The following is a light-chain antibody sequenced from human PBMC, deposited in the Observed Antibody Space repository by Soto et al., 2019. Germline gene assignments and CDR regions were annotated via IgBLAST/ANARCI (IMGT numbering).Light chain of an antibody. CDR1: RSFSSSY. CDR2: AAS. V-gene: IGKV3-20*01. J-gene: IGKJ2*01. Sequence: EIVLTQSPGTLSLSPGERATLSCRASRSFSSSYLAWYQHKVGQAPWLLIYAASTRATGIPDRFSGSGSATDFTLTISRLEPEDSAVYYCHHYDSSPPYTFGQGTKLEIK. CDR3: HHYDSSPPYT.